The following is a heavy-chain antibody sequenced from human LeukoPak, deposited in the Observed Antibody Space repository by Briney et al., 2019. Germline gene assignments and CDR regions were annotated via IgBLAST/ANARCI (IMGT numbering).Heavy chain of an antibody. CDR2: IRHDESII. D-gene: IGHD1-14*01. J-gene: IGHJ3*02. Sequence: GGSLRLSCAASGFTFSNYVMHWVRQAPAKALEWVESIRHDESIIHYTDSVKGRFTISRDTSKNTLYLQMNSLRGDDTAVYYCARVRIMNHDQAFDIWGQGTMVTVSS. CDR1: GFTFSNYV. CDR3: ARVRIMNHDQAFDI. V-gene: IGHV3-30*02.